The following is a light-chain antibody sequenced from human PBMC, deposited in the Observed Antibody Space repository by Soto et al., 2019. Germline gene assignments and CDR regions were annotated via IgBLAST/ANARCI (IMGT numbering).Light chain of an antibody. CDR2: DAT. CDR3: QQYHTSWWT. V-gene: IGKV1-5*01. J-gene: IGKJ1*01. CDR1: QSISVW. Sequence: DIQMTQSPSILSASIGDRVTISCRASQSISVWLAWYQQKPGKAPRVLIFDATALESGVPSRFSGSGSGTEFTLTIKNLQTDDFANYYCQQYHTSWWTFGQGTKVDIK.